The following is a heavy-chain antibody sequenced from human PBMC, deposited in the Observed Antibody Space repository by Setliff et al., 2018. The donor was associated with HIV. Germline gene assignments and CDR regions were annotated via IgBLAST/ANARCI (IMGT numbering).Heavy chain of an antibody. Sequence: SVKVSCKASGYTFTYCSLHWLQQAPGQGLERMGWITLYNGNTNYAKKFQSRVTITRDMSLRTAYIELSSLRSEDSAVYYWVPLLLAVAGTRFSGFFDYWGQGTLVTVSS. CDR2: ITLYNGNT. D-gene: IGHD6-19*01. CDR3: VPLLLAVAGTRFSGFFDY. J-gene: IGHJ4*02. V-gene: IGHV1-45*02. CDR1: GYTFTYCS.